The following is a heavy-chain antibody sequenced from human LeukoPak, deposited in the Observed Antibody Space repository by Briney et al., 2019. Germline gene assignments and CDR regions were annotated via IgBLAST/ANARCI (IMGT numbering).Heavy chain of an antibody. CDR1: GFTVSSNY. CDR2: IYSGGST. Sequence: GGSLRLSCAASGFTVSSNYMSWVRQAPGKGLEWVSVIYSGGSTYYADSVKGRFTISRDNSKNTLYLQMNSLRAEDTAVYYCAKDAYDRSGYSYLDYWGQGTLVTVSS. CDR3: AKDAYDRSGYSYLDY. V-gene: IGHV3-53*05. D-gene: IGHD3-22*01. J-gene: IGHJ4*02.